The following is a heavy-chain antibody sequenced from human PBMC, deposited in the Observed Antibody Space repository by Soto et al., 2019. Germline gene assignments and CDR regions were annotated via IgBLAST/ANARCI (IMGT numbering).Heavy chain of an antibody. V-gene: IGHV3-30*04. CDR2: ISYDGSNK. CDR1: GFTFSSYA. J-gene: IGHJ4*02. CDR3: ARAGPDNWNCDY. Sequence: GGSLRLSCAASGFTFSSYAMHWVRQAPGKGLEWVAVISYDGSNKYYADSVKGRFTISRDNSKNTLYLQMNXLRAEDTAVYYCARAGPDNWNCDYWGQGTLVTVSS. D-gene: IGHD1-20*01.